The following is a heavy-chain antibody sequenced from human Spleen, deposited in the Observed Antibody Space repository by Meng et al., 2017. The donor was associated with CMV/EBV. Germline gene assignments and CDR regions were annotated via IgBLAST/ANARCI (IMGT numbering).Heavy chain of an antibody. J-gene: IGHJ4*02. Sequence: QVQLVQSGAEVKKPGASLEVSCKASGYTFTSYYMHWVRQAPGRGLEWMGLINPNGGTTTYAQKFQGRVTMTRDTSTSTVYMQLSSLRSEDTAVYYCARDIVGATTRFDYWGQGTLVTVSS. CDR1: GYTFTSYY. CDR2: INPNGGTT. D-gene: IGHD1-26*01. V-gene: IGHV1-46*01. CDR3: ARDIVGATTRFDY.